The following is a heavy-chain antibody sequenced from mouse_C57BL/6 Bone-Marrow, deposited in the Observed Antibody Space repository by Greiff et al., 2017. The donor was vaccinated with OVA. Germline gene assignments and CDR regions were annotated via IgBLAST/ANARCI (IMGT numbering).Heavy chain of an antibody. J-gene: IGHJ4*01. CDR2: IDPETGGT. D-gene: IGHD2-4*01. CDR1: GYTFTDYE. CDR3: TREWVYDYETWDY. Sequence: QVQLQQSGAELVRPGASVTLSCKASGYTFTDYEMHWVKQTPVHGLEWIGAIDPETGGTAYNQKFKGKAILTADKSSSTAYMELRSLTSEDSAVYYCTREWVYDYETWDYWGQGTSVTVSS. V-gene: IGHV1-15*01.